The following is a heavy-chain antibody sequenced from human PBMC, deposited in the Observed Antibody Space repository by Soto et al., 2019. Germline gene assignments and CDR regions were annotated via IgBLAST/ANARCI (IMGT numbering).Heavy chain of an antibody. V-gene: IGHV5-51*01. CDR1: GYDFNTNW. CDR2: MYPGDSDT. J-gene: IGHJ4*01. Sequence: PGESLKISCSGSGYDFNTNWFGWVRQLPGKGLVWVGIMYPGDSDTRYNSSLQGHVTLSAVVTVSTAFLQWRSLKTSDTGMYFCARLPRDCNKTSCYYADHWGHGTQVTVLL. CDR3: ARLPRDCNKTSCYYADH. D-gene: IGHD2-2*01.